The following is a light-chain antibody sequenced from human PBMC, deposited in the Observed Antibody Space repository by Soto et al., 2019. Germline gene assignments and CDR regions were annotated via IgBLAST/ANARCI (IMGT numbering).Light chain of an antibody. V-gene: IGLV2-11*01. CDR3: NSYAGGLVL. J-gene: IGLJ2*01. CDR2: DVN. Sequence: QAVVTQPRSVSGSPGQSVTISCTGTNNDVGFYNYVSWYQQQLGKAPKLLSYDVNKRPSGVPPRFSGSKSANTASLTISGLQAADEADYYCNSYAGGLVLFGGGTKLTVL. CDR1: NNDVGFYNY.